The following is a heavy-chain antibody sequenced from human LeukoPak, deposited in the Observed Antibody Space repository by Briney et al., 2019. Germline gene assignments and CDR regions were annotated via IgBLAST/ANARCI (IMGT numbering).Heavy chain of an antibody. V-gene: IGHV4-31*03. D-gene: IGHD6-19*01. CDR3: ARETVAAPLLGNWFDP. Sequence: SGTLSLTCTVSGGSISSGGYYWSWIRQHPGKGLEWIGYIYYSGSTYYNPSLKSRVTISVDTSKNQFSLKLSSVTAADTAVYYCARETVAAPLLGNWFDPWGQGTLVTVSS. CDR1: GGSISSGGYY. CDR2: IYYSGST. J-gene: IGHJ5*02.